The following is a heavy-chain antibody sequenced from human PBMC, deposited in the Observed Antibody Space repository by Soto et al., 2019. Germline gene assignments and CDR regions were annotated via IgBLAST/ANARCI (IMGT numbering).Heavy chain of an antibody. Sequence: KASETLSLTCAVSGGSISSSNWWSWVRQPPGKGLEWIGEIYHSGSTNYNPSLKSRVTISVDKSKNQFSLKLSSVTAADTAVYYCARDGMVRSNWFDPWGQGTLVTVS. CDR1: GGSISSSNW. D-gene: IGHD3-10*01. CDR2: IYHSGST. J-gene: IGHJ5*02. CDR3: ARDGMVRSNWFDP. V-gene: IGHV4-4*02.